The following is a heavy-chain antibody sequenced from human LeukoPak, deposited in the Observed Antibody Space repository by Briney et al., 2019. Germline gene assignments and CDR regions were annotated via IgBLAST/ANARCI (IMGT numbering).Heavy chain of an antibody. V-gene: IGHV4-34*01. CDR3: ARVAYSGYEHF. CDR2: INDSGIP. J-gene: IGHJ4*02. D-gene: IGHD5-12*01. CDR1: GGSFSGHY. Sequence: PSETLSLTCAVYGGSFSGHYWSWTRQPPGKGREWMGEINDSGIPNCNPSLKSRVTISVDTSKNQFSLRVSSVTAADTAVYYCARVAYSGYEHFWGRGTLVTVSS.